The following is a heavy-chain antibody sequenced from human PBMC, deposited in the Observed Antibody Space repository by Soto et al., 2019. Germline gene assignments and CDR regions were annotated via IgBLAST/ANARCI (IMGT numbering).Heavy chain of an antibody. J-gene: IGHJ5*02. CDR3: ARQVPAAIRLGWFDP. CDR1: GGSISRSTYY. Sequence: PSETLSLTCTVSGGSISRSTYYWGWIRQPPGKGLEWIGSIYYSGSTYYRQSLKSRVTISVDTSKNQFSLKLSSVTAADTAVYYCARQVPAAIRLGWFDPWGQGTLVTVSS. D-gene: IGHD2-2*02. CDR2: IYYSGST. V-gene: IGHV4-39*01.